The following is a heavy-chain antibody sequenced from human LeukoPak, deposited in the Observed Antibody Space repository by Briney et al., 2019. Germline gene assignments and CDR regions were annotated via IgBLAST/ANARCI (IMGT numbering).Heavy chain of an antibody. J-gene: IGHJ4*02. CDR1: GYTFTSYA. V-gene: IGHV7-4-1*02. Sequence: GASVKVSCKASGYTFTSYAMNWVRQAPGQGLEWMGWINTNTGNPTYAQGFTGRFVFSLDTSVSTAYLQISSLKAEDTAVYYCARSQYSEGVLRYFDWLLLLDYWGQGTLVTVSS. CDR2: INTNTGNP. CDR3: ARSQYSEGVLRYFDWLLLLDY. D-gene: IGHD3-9*01.